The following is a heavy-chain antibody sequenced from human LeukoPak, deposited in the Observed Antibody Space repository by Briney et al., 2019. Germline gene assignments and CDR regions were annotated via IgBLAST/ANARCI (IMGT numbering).Heavy chain of an antibody. CDR1: GYSFTSNW. CDR3: ARQPEGTWFDL. D-gene: IGHD1-1*01. V-gene: IGHV5-10-1*01. J-gene: IGHJ5*02. Sequence: GESLKISCKGSGYSFTSNWISWVRQMLGKGLEWMGRIDPSDSYTNYSPSFQGHVTISADKSISTAYLQWSSLKASDTAMYYCARQPEGTWFDLWGQGTLVTVSS. CDR2: IDPSDSYT.